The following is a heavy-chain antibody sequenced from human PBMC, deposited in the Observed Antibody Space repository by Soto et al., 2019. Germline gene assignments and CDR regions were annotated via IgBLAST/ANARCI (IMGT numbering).Heavy chain of an antibody. CDR2: ISAYNGNT. D-gene: IGHD3-10*01. J-gene: IGHJ6*02. Sequence: QVQLVQSGAEVKKPGASVKVSCKASGYTFSSYGISWVRQAPGQGLEWMGGISAYNGNTNYAQKLQGRVTMTTDNSTTTAYMELRSLRSDDTAVYYCASLATIMGRGVIDYYGMDVWGQGTTVTVSS. CDR3: ASLATIMGRGVIDYYGMDV. V-gene: IGHV1-18*01. CDR1: GYTFSSYG.